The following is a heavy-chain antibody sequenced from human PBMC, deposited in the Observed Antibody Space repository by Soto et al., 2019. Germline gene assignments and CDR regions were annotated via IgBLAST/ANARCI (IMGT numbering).Heavy chain of an antibody. CDR3: ARALSSAAGLYFDY. J-gene: IGHJ4*02. V-gene: IGHV4-4*07. CDR2: VHATVGT. D-gene: IGHD6-13*01. CDR1: GDSISSYY. Sequence: QVQLQESGPGLVKPSETLSLTCTVSGDSISSYYWSWIRQPAGKGMEWIGRVHATVGTNYNPSLISRLTMSIDTSKNPFSLLLTSLTAADTAVYYCARALSSAAGLYFDYWGQGTLVSVSS.